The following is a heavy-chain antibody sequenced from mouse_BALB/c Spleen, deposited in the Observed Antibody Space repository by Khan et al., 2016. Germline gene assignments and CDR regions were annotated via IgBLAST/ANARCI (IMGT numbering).Heavy chain of an antibody. CDR3: ARDPPFVY. V-gene: IGHV3-1*02. CDR2: IHYSGST. Sequence: EVKLRESGPDLVKPSQSLSLTCPVPGYSITSGYSWHWIRQFPGNKLEWMGYIHYSGSTHYNPSLKRRISITRDTSKHQLFLQLNSVTTEDTATYYCARDPPFVYWGQGTLVPVSA. J-gene: IGHJ3*01. CDR1: GYSITSGYS.